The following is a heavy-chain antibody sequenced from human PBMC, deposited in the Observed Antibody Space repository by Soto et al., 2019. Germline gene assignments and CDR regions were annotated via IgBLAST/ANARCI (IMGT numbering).Heavy chain of an antibody. D-gene: IGHD1-26*01. CDR3: AKGPSWISGGSYYHYYYGMDV. CDR2: ISYDGSNK. V-gene: IGHV3-30*18. Sequence: GGSLRLSCAASGFTFSSYGMHWVRQAPGKGLEWVAVISYDGSNKYYADSVKGRFTIFRDNSKNTLYLQMNSLRAEDTAVYYCAKGPSWISGGSYYHYYYGMDVWGQGTTVTVSS. CDR1: GFTFSSYG. J-gene: IGHJ6*02.